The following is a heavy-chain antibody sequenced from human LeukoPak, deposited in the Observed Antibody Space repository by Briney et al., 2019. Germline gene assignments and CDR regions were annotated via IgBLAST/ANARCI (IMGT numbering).Heavy chain of an antibody. J-gene: IGHJ4*02. Sequence: TPSETLSLTCTVSGGSISSYYRSWIRQPPGKGLEWIGYIYYSGSTNYNPSLKSRVTISVDTSKNQFSLKLSSVTAADTAVYYCARLGYCSGGSCYYPRDWGQGTLVTVSS. CDR3: ARLGYCSGGSCYYPRD. CDR1: GGSISSYY. CDR2: IYYSGST. D-gene: IGHD2-15*01. V-gene: IGHV4-59*08.